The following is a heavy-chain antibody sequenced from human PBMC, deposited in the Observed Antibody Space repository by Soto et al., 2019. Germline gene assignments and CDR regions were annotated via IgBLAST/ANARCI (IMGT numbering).Heavy chain of an antibody. D-gene: IGHD3-22*01. Sequence: SETLSLTCTVSGGSISSSSYYWGWIRQPPGKGLEWIGSIYYSGSTYYNPSLKSRVTISVDTSKNQFSLKLSSVTAADTAVYYCARYYYDSSGYDGMDVWGQGTTVTVSS. CDR2: IYYSGST. V-gene: IGHV4-39*01. CDR3: ARYYYDSSGYDGMDV. J-gene: IGHJ6*02. CDR1: GGSISSSSYY.